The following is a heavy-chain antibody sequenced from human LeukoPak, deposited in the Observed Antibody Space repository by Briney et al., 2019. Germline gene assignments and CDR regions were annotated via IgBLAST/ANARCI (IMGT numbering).Heavy chain of an antibody. CDR1: GGSISSSSYY. V-gene: IGHV4-39*01. CDR3: ARLGYYYYYMDV. J-gene: IGHJ6*03. CDR2: IYYSGST. Sequence: SETLSLTRTVSGGSISSSSYYWGWIRQPPGKGLEWIGSIYYSGSTYYNPSLKSRVTISVDTSKNQFSLKLSSVTAADTTVYYCARLGYYYYYMDVWGKGTTVTVSS.